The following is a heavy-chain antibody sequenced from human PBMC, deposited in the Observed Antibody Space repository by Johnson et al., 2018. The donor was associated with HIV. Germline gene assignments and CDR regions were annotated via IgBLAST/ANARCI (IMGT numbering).Heavy chain of an antibody. CDR1: GFNVDDDA. CDR2: INWNGGST. J-gene: IGHJ3*02. V-gene: IGHV3-20*04. CDR3: ARDQEWELRLTWGGDPFDI. Sequence: VQLVESGGGVVQPGRSLRLSCAASGFNVDDDALSWVRQVPGKGLEWVSGINWNGGSTGYADSVKGRFTISRDNAKNSQYLQMNSLRAEDTALYYCARDQEWELRLTWGGDPFDIWGQGTMVTVSS. D-gene: IGHD1-26*01.